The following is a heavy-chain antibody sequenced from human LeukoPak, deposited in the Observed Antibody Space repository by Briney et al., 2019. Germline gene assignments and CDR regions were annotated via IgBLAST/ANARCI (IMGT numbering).Heavy chain of an antibody. V-gene: IGHV4-59*01. CDR2: IYYSEST. CDR1: GGSISSYY. D-gene: IGHD3-10*01. Sequence: SETLSLTCTVSGGSISSYYWSWIRQPPGKGLEWIGYIYYSESTNYNPSLKSRVTISVDTSKNQFSLKLSSVTAADTAVYYCARESYYGSGSPIDYWGQGTLVTVSS. CDR3: ARESYYGSGSPIDY. J-gene: IGHJ4*02.